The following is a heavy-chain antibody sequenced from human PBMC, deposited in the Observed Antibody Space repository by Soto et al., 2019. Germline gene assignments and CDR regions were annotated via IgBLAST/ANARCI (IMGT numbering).Heavy chain of an antibody. V-gene: IGHV1-46*01. Sequence: QVQLVESGPEVKKPGASVKVSCKASGYTFTRYYMYWVRQAPGQGLEWMGIINPSGGSTRYAQKFQGRITVTRDASTSTVYMELSSLRSEDTAVYYCARVGYDSYGRVPFRPYYLDFWGQGTLVTVSS. CDR2: INPSGGST. CDR1: GYTFTRYY. J-gene: IGHJ4*02. CDR3: ARVGYDSYGRVPFRPYYLDF. D-gene: IGHD5-18*01.